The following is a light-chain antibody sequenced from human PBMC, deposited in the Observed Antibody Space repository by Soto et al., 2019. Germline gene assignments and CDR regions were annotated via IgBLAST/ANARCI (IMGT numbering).Light chain of an antibody. J-gene: IGKJ1*01. CDR3: QKYNSAPWT. V-gene: IGKV1-27*01. CDR2: AAS. Sequence: DIQMTQSPSSLSASVGDRVTITCRASQGISTYLAWYQQKPGKVPKLLIYAASTLQAGVSSRFSGSGSGTDFTLTISSLQPEDVATYCCQKYNSAPWTFGQGTKVEIK. CDR1: QGISTY.